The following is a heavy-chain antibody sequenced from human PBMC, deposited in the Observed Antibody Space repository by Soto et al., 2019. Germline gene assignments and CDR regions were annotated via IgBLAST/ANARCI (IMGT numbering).Heavy chain of an antibody. V-gene: IGHV1-69*13. CDR3: ALSSGGSNWFHP. CDR1: GGTFSSYA. D-gene: IGHD2-15*01. CDR2: IIPIFGTA. Sequence: SVKVSCKSCGGTFSSYASNCVQQCPGQGLEWMGGIIPIFGTANYAQKFQGRVTITAGESTSTAYMELSSLRSEDTAVYYCALSSGGSNWFHPWGQGTRVSVS. J-gene: IGHJ5*02.